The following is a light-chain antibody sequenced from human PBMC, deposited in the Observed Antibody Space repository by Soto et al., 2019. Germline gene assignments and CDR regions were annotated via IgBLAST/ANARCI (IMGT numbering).Light chain of an antibody. CDR3: QHYNSYSEA. Sequence: DIKMTQSPSTLSASVGDRVTITCRTSQSISSWLAWYQQKPGKAPKILIYKASTLKSGVPSRFSGSGSGTEFTLTISSLQPDDFATYYCQHYNSYSEAFGQGTKV. J-gene: IGKJ1*01. V-gene: IGKV1-5*03. CDR1: QSISSW. CDR2: KAS.